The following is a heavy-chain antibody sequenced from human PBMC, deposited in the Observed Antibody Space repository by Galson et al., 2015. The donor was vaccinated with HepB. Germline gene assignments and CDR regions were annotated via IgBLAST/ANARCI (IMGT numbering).Heavy chain of an antibody. D-gene: IGHD6-6*01. V-gene: IGHV1-18*04. Sequence: SVKVSCKASGYTFTGYGISWVRQAPGQGLEWMGWISAYNGNTNYAQKLQGWVTMTRDTSISTAYMELSRLRSDDTAVYYCARDSSSSAWGYYYYGMDVWGQGTTVTVSS. CDR2: ISAYNGNT. CDR3: ARDSSSSAWGYYYYGMDV. CDR1: GYTFTGYG. J-gene: IGHJ6*02.